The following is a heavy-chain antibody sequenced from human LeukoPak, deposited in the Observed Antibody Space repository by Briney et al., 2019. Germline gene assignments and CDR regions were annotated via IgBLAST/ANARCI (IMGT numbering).Heavy chain of an antibody. D-gene: IGHD6-13*01. J-gene: IGHJ4*02. Sequence: PGGSLRLSCAASGFTFNAFGMNWVRQAPGKGLEWVATVSGSGDRMYHADSVKGRFTISRDDSKNTIYLQMNSLRAEDTALYYCAKAAAAPGFDFWGQGTLVTVSS. V-gene: IGHV3-23*01. CDR3: AKAAAAPGFDF. CDR2: VSGSGDRM. CDR1: GFTFNAFG.